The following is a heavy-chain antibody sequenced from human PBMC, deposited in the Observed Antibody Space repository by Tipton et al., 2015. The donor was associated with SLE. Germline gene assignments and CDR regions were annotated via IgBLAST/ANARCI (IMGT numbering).Heavy chain of an antibody. V-gene: IGHV4-4*07. D-gene: IGHD1-1*01. J-gene: IGHJ5*02. CDR3: ARDETTGRPFDP. Sequence: TLSLTCTVSGGSISSYYWSWIRQPAGKGLEWIGRIYSSGSTNYNSSLRSRVTMSVDTSKNQFSLILSSVTAADTAVYYCARDETTGRPFDPWGQGTLVTVSP. CDR1: GGSISSYY. CDR2: IYSSGST.